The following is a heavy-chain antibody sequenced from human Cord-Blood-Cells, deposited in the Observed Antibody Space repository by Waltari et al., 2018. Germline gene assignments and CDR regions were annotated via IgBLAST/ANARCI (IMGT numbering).Heavy chain of an antibody. Sequence: QVQLVESGGGVVQPGRSLRLSCAASGFTLSSYGIHWVRQAPGKGLEWLAVIWYDGSNKYYADAVEGRVTISRDNSKNTLYLQMNSLGAEDTAMYYCVPGGAFDIWGQGTMVTVSS. J-gene: IGHJ3*02. CDR1: GFTLSSYG. D-gene: IGHD3-10*01. CDR3: VPGGAFDI. CDR2: IWYDGSNK. V-gene: IGHV3-33*08.